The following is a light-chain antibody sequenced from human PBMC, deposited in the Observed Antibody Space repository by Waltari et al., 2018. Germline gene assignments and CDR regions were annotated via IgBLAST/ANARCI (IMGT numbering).Light chain of an antibody. J-gene: IGKJ4*01. CDR3: QQHSRWPLT. CDR2: GAS. V-gene: IGKV3-11*01. CDR1: QSIGTS. Sequence: EIVLPQSPVTLSLSPGERATLSCRASQSIGTSLGWYQQKPGQAPRLLLYGASNRATGIPVRFSGSGSGTDFTLTISTLETEDFAVYYCQQHSRWPLTFGGGTKVEI.